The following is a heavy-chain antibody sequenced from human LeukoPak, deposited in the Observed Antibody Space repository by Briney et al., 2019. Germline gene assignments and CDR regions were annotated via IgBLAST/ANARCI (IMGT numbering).Heavy chain of an antibody. V-gene: IGHV3-48*04. CDR1: GFTFSSYN. Sequence: PGGSLRLSCAASGFTFSSYNMNWVRQAPGKGLEWVSYISSSSSTIYYADSVKGRFTISRDNAKNSLYLQINSLRAEDTAVYYCARDRHYDFWSGYYTPFNSWGQGTLVTVSS. CDR3: ARDRHYDFWSGYYTPFNS. D-gene: IGHD3-3*01. J-gene: IGHJ4*02. CDR2: ISSSSSTI.